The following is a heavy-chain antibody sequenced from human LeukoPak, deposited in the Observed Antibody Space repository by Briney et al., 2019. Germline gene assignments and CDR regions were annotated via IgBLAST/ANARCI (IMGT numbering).Heavy chain of an antibody. Sequence: PSETLSLTCTVSGGSISSYDWSWIRQPPGKGLEWIGYIYYSGSTNYNPSLKRRGTISVDTSKNQFSLKLSSVTAEDPAVYYCARLGFAGGYCSGGSCYPDGYSYYYGMDVWGQGTTVNVSS. D-gene: IGHD2-15*01. CDR2: IYYSGST. J-gene: IGHJ6*02. V-gene: IGHV4-59*08. CDR1: GGSISSYD. CDR3: ARLGFAGGYCSGGSCYPDGYSYYYGMDV.